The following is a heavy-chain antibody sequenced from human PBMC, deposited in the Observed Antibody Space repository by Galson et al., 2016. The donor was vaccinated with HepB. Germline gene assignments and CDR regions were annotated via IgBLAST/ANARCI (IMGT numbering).Heavy chain of an antibody. CDR2: LSGSGDNT. CDR1: GFTFGRFA. V-gene: IGHV3-23*01. CDR3: AKQALIVSGRHMDV. J-gene: IGHJ6*02. D-gene: IGHD3-16*02. Sequence: SLRLSCAASGFTFGRFAMSWVRQAPGKGLGWVASLSGSGDNTYYADSVKGRFTISRDNSKNTPYLQMNSVRAEDTAVYYCAKQALIVSGRHMDVWGQGTTVTVSS.